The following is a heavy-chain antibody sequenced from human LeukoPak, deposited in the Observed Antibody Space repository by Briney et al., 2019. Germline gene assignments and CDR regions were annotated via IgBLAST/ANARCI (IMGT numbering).Heavy chain of an antibody. CDR3: ARGRYDSSGSYSLFDY. J-gene: IGHJ4*02. CDR2: ISWNSGSI. CDR1: GFTFDDYA. Sequence: PGGSLRLSCAASGFTFDDYAMHWVRQAPGKGLEWVSGISWNSGSIGYADSVKGRFTISRDNAKNSLYLQMNSLRTEDTALYYCARGRYDSSGSYSLFDYWGQGTLVTVSS. D-gene: IGHD3-22*01. V-gene: IGHV3-9*01.